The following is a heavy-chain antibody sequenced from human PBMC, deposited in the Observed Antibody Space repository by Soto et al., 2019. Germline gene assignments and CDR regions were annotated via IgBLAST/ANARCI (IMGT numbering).Heavy chain of an antibody. CDR3: ARHPISHYYGSGSWTNWFDP. Sequence: PGESLKISCEASGYSFTSYWIGWVRQMPGKGLERMGIIHPGDSDTRYSPSFQGQVTISADKSISTAYLQWSSLKASDTAMYYCARHPISHYYGSGSWTNWFDPWGQGTLVTVSS. D-gene: IGHD3-10*01. J-gene: IGHJ5*02. V-gene: IGHV5-51*01. CDR2: IHPGDSDT. CDR1: GYSFTSYW.